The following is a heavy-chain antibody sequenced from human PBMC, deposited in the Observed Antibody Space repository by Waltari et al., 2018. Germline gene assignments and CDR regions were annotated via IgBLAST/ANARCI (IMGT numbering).Heavy chain of an antibody. J-gene: IGHJ4*02. D-gene: IGHD6-13*01. V-gene: IGHV3-30-3*01. CDR3: ARERGIAAAGTRVDY. CDR1: GFTFSSYA. Sequence: QVQLVESGGGVVQPGRSLRLSCAASGFTFSSYAMHWVRPAPGKGLELVAGIADDGSNKYYADSVKGRFTISRDNSKNTLYLQMNSLRAEDTAVYYCARERGIAAAGTRVDYWGQGTLVTVSS. CDR2: IADDGSNK.